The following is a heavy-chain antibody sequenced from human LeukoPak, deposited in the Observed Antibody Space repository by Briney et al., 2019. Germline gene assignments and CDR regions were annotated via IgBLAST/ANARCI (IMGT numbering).Heavy chain of an antibody. J-gene: IGHJ4*02. D-gene: IGHD6-6*01. CDR3: AREVAARPGYYFDL. Sequence: GGSLRLSCAASGFTFSSYGMHWVRQAPGKGLEWVAVIWYDGSNKYYADSVKGRFTISRDNSKNTLYLHMNSLRAEDTAVYYCAREVAARPGYYFDLWGQGTLVTVSS. CDR2: IWYDGSNK. CDR1: GFTFSSYG. V-gene: IGHV3-33*01.